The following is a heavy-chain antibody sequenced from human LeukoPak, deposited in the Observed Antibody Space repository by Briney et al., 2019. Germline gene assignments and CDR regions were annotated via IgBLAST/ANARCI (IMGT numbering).Heavy chain of an antibody. V-gene: IGHV1-18*01. CDR3: ATEGGWQPTDYGDNVY. CDR2: ISPYKSDR. J-gene: IGHJ4*02. D-gene: IGHD4-17*01. CDR1: GYTFTNYG. Sequence: ASVKVSGKASGYTFTNYGITWVRQAPGQGLEWMGWISPYKSDRNYAQNLQGRLTMTTDTSTSTAYMEVRSLRSDDTAVYYCATEGGWQPTDYGDNVYWGQGTLVTVSS.